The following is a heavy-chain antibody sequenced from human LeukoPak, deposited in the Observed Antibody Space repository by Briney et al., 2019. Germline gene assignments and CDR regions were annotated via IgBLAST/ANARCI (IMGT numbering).Heavy chain of an antibody. CDR3: ARDRNPQGNAFDI. CDR2: IYYSGST. D-gene: IGHD1-14*01. Sequence: PSETLSLTCTVSGGSISSSSYYWGWIRQPPGKGLEWIGSIYYSGSTNYNPSLKSRVTISVDTSKNQFSLKLSSVTAADAAVYYCARDRNPQGNAFDIWGQGTMVTVSS. V-gene: IGHV4-39*07. J-gene: IGHJ3*02. CDR1: GGSISSSSYY.